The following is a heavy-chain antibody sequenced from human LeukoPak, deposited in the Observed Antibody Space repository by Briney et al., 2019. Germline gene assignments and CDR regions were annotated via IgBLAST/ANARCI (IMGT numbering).Heavy chain of an antibody. CDR3: AKQGALRQDYYMDV. CDR2: IIPIFGTP. CDR1: GASFSSYA. J-gene: IGHJ6*03. V-gene: IGHV1-69*06. Sequence: SVKVSCKASGASFSSYAISWVRQAPGQGFEWMGRIIPIFGTPNYAQRFQGRVTITADIVSSTAYMEVNNLTSEDTAVYFCAKQGALRQDYYMDVWGNGTTVTVSS.